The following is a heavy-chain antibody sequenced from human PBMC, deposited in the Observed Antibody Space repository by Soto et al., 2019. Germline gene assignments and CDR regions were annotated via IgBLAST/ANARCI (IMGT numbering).Heavy chain of an antibody. D-gene: IGHD3-10*01. CDR1: GFTFSAFA. Sequence: PGGSLRLSCAVSGFTFSAFAMYWVRQAPGKGLEWVALISYDGRNEDYAESVRGRFTISRDNSKNTLYLDMDRLSAEDSAVYFCAKGAVREPAYFDYCGQGTLVNVSS. V-gene: IGHV3-30*18. CDR2: ISYDGRNE. CDR3: AKGAVREPAYFDY. J-gene: IGHJ4*02.